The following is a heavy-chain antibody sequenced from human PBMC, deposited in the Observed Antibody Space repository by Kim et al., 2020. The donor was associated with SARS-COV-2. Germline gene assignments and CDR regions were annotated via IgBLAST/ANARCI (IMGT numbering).Heavy chain of an antibody. J-gene: IGHJ4*02. CDR1: GFTFSTYW. CDR2: IKSDGSTS. D-gene: IGHD5-12*01. Sequence: GGSLRLSCAASGFTFSTYWMHWVRQAPGKGLVWVARIKSDGSTSNYADSVKGRFTISRDNARNTLYLQMNSLRAYDTALYYCARDLDGYNSFFAYWGQG. V-gene: IGHV3-74*01. CDR3: ARDLDGYNSFFAY.